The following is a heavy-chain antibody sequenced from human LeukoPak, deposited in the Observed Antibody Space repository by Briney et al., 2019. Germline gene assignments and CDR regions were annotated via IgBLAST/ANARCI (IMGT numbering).Heavy chain of an antibody. CDR2: IKSKTDGGTT. CDR1: GFTFSNAW. Sequence: GGSLRLSCAASGFTFSNAWMNWVRQAPGKGLEWVGRIKSKTDGGTTDYAAPVKGRFTISRDDSKNTLYLQMNSLRAEDTAVYYCARDSRGPYDAFDIWGQGTMVTVSS. D-gene: IGHD3-10*01. CDR3: ARDSRGPYDAFDI. J-gene: IGHJ3*02. V-gene: IGHV3-15*01.